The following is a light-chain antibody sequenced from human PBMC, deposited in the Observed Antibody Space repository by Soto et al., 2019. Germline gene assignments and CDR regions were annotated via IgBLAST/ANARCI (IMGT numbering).Light chain of an antibody. CDR1: QSIDRR. Sequence: DIQITRSPSTLSASVGDRVTITCRASQSIDRRLAWYQQKPGKAPKLLIYDASSLESGVPSRFSGSGSGTEFTLTISSLQPDDFATYYCRQFDTYSGTFGQGTKVDIK. J-gene: IGKJ1*01. CDR2: DAS. V-gene: IGKV1-5*01. CDR3: RQFDTYSGT.